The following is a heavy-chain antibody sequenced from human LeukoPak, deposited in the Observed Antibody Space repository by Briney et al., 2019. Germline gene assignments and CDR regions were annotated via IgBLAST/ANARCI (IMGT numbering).Heavy chain of an antibody. J-gene: IGHJ4*02. CDR1: GFTFSSYG. V-gene: IGHV3-30*02. CDR3: AKVGLRLAELSLLGLY. Sequence: PGGSLRLSCTASGFTFSSYGMHWVRQAPGKGLQWVAFIRYDGSNKYYADSMKGRFTISRDNSKNTLYLQMNSLRPEDTAVYYRAKVGLRLAELSLLGLYWGLGTLVTVSS. D-gene: IGHD3-16*02. CDR2: IRYDGSNK.